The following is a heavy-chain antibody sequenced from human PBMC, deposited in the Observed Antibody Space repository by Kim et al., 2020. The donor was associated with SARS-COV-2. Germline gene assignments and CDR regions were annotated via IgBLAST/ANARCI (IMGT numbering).Heavy chain of an antibody. Sequence: ASVKVSCKPSGYTFTQHGISWVRKAPGQGLEWMGWISADSGTTKYAQKFQGRIIMTRDRSTRTVYMELRGLRPDDTAVYYCARDVQFRFDSWGRGTLVSVSS. CDR3: ARDVQFRFDS. D-gene: IGHD3-10*02. J-gene: IGHJ5*01. CDR2: ISADSGTT. CDR1: GYTFTQHG. V-gene: IGHV1-18*01.